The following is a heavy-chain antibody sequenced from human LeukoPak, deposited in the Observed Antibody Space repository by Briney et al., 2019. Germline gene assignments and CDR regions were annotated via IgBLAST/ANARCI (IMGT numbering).Heavy chain of an antibody. CDR1: GFTFSSYS. CDR2: ISSSSSYI. V-gene: IGHV3-21*01. CDR3: ARWALEDYGDSNWFDP. D-gene: IGHD4-17*01. J-gene: IGHJ5*02. Sequence: GESLKISCAASGFTFSSYSMNWVRQAPGKGLEWVSSISSSSSYIYYADSVKGRFTISRDNAKNSLYLQMNSLRAEDTAVYYCARWALEDYGDSNWFDPWGQGTLVTVSS.